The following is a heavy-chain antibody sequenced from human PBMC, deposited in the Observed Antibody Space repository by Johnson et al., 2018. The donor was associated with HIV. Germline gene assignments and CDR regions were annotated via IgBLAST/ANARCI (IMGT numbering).Heavy chain of an antibody. CDR3: AKSPHSYLRLPFAFDF. CDR2: ISYDGRNK. Sequence: HVQLVESGGGVVRPGRSLRLSCAVSGFTFSNYPMHWVRQAPGKGLEWVAVISYDGRNKYYADSLKGRFTISRDNSKNTLYLQMNSLRAEDPAFYYFAKSPHSYLRLPFAFDFLCQGTMVTVSS. J-gene: IGHJ3*01. V-gene: IGHV3-30-3*02. CDR1: GFTFSNYP. D-gene: IGHD2-21*01.